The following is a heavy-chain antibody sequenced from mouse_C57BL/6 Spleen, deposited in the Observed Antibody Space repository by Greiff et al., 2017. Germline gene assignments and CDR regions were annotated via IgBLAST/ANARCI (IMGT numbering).Heavy chain of an antibody. CDR3: ARGLYDIDGYDESYWYFEV. CDR2: ISYSGRT. Sequence: EVQLVESGPGLAKPSPTLSLSCSVTGYSITSDYWNWIRKFPGNKLEYIGYISYSGRTYYNPSLKSRISITRDTSKNQYYLQLNSVTTEDTATYYCARGLYDIDGYDESYWYFEVWGTGTTVTVSS. CDR1: GYSITSDY. V-gene: IGHV3-8*01. J-gene: IGHJ1*03. D-gene: IGHD2-2*01.